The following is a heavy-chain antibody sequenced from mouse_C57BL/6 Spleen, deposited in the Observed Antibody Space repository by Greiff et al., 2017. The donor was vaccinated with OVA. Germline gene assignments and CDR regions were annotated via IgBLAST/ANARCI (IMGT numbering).Heavy chain of an antibody. Sequence: QVQLQQSGAELVRPGSSVKLSCKASGYTFTSYWMDWVKQRPGQGLQWIGNIYPSDSETHYNQKFKDKATLTVDKSSSTAYMQLSSLTSEDSAVYYCAREDGSSDYAMDYWGQGTSVTVSS. D-gene: IGHD1-1*01. J-gene: IGHJ4*01. CDR1: GYTFTSYW. CDR2: IYPSDSET. V-gene: IGHV1-61*01. CDR3: AREDGSSDYAMDY.